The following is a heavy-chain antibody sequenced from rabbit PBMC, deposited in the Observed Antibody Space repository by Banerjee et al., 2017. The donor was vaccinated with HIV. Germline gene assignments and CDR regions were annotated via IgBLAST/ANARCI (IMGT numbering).Heavy chain of an antibody. J-gene: IGHJ4*01. D-gene: IGHD1-1*01. CDR3: ARDLPGVIGWNLNL. CDR1: GFSFTNKAV. CDR2: INAITGRP. V-gene: IGHV1S45*01. Sequence: QEQLVESGGGLVQPGGSLKLSCTASGFSFTNKAVMCWVRQAPGKGLEWIACINAITGRPVYATWAIGRFTISRASWTTVTLQMTGLTAADTATYFCARDLPGVIGWNLNLWGPGTLVTVS.